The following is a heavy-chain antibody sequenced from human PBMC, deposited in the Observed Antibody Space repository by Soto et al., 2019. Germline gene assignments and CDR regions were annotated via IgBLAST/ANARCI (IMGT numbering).Heavy chain of an antibody. V-gene: IGHV4-4*02. J-gene: IGHJ6*02. CDR1: GGSISSSNW. Sequence: PSETLSLTCAVSGGSISSSNWWSWVRQTPGKGLEWIGEIYHSGSTNYNPSLKSRVTISVDKSKNQFSLKLTSVTAADTAVYYCARYGFWSGDDCMDVWGQGTTVTVSS. CDR3: ARYGFWSGDDCMDV. CDR2: IYHSGST. D-gene: IGHD3-3*01.